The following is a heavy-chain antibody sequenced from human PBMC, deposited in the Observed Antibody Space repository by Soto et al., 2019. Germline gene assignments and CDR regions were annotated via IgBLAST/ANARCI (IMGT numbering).Heavy chain of an antibody. CDR3: AKEGGSAYYGMDV. V-gene: IGHV5-51*03. CDR2: IYPGNSET. J-gene: IGHJ6*02. CDR1: GYSFSNTW. D-gene: IGHD2-15*01. Sequence: EVQLVQSGAEVKEPGESLKISCKGSGYSFSNTWINWVRQMPGKGLEWMGIIYPGNSETRYSPSFQGQVTISADKSINTAYLQWSSLKASDTATYYCAKEGGSAYYGMDVWGQGTMVTVSS.